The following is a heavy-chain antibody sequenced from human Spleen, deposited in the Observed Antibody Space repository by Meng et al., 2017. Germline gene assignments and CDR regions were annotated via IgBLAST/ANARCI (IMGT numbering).Heavy chain of an antibody. Sequence: SETLSLTCTVSGGSISSSSYYWGWIRQPPGKGLEWIGSIYYSGSTYYNPSLKSRVTISVDTSKNQFSLKLSSVTAADTAVYYCARGWGWIPYAFDIWGQGTMVTVSS. J-gene: IGHJ3*02. CDR2: IYYSGST. D-gene: IGHD5-18*01. CDR3: ARGWGWIPYAFDI. V-gene: IGHV4-39*07. CDR1: GGSISSSSYY.